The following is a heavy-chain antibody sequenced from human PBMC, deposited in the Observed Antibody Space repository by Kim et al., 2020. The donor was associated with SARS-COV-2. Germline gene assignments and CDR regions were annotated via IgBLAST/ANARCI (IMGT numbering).Heavy chain of an antibody. Sequence: GGSLRLSCAASGFTFTNYAMTWVRQAPGQGLQWVSSISDTGGTTFYGNSVKGRFTVSRDNSKNTVYLQMNSLRADDTAIYYCAKVGQDMAAKTRGALDIWGQGTMVTVSS. D-gene: IGHD1-26*01. CDR2: ISDTGGTT. V-gene: IGHV3-23*01. CDR1: GFTFTNYA. J-gene: IGHJ3*02. CDR3: AKVGQDMAAKTRGALDI.